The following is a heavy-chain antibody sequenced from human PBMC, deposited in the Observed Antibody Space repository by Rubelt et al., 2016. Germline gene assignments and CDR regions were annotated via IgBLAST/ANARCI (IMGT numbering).Heavy chain of an antibody. J-gene: IGHJ4*02. CDR1: GHSISSGYF. CDR2: IYDSGST. V-gene: IGHV4-38-2*02. CDR3: ARDLSGYNSY. D-gene: IGHD5-24*01. Sequence: QVQLQESGPGLVKASETLSLTCTVSGHSISSGYFWGWIRQSPGKGLEWIGYIYDSGSTNYNPYLKSRVTISVDTSKKQFYLKLSSVSAADTAVYYCARDLSGYNSYWGQGTLVTVSS.